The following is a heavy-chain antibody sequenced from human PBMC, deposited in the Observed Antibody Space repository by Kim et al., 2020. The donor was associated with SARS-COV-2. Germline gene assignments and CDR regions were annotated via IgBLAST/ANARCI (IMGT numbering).Heavy chain of an antibody. CDR1: GFTFSSYA. D-gene: IGHD6-6*01. Sequence: GGSLRLSCAASGFTFSSYAMHWVRQAPGKGLEYVSAISSNGGSTYYANSVKGRLTISRDNSKNTLYLQMGSLRAEDMAVYYCAKDGQRSSSPPDHWGQGT. J-gene: IGHJ4*02. V-gene: IGHV3-64*01. CDR3: AKDGQRSSSPPDH. CDR2: ISSNGGST.